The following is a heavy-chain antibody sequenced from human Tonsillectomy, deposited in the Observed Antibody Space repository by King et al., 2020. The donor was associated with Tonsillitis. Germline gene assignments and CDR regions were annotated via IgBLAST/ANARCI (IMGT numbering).Heavy chain of an antibody. J-gene: IGHJ4*02. Sequence: VQLVESGGGVVQPGRSLRLSCAASGFTFSSYAMHWVRQAPVKGLEWVAVISFDGSNKYYADSVKGRFTISRDNSKNTLYLQMSSLRAEDTAVYYCTRSIAVADPFDYWRQETLVPVSS. CDR1: GFTFSSYA. V-gene: IGHV3-30*04. D-gene: IGHD6-19*01. CDR3: TRSIAVADPFDY. CDR2: ISFDGSNK.